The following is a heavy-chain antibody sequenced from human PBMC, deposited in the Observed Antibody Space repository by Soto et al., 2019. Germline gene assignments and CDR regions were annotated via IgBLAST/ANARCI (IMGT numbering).Heavy chain of an antibody. D-gene: IGHD2-15*01. Sequence: QVQLVESGGGVVQPGRSLRLSCAASGFTFTTYAIHWVRQAPGKGLEWVAVISNDGRGKYYADSVKSRFTISRDNSKNTLYLQINSLRSDDTAVYYCARDQCFGGGRSCYYFDFWGQGTLVTVSS. V-gene: IGHV3-30*04. CDR2: ISNDGRGK. CDR3: ARDQCFGGGRSCYYFDF. CDR1: GFTFTTYA. J-gene: IGHJ4*02.